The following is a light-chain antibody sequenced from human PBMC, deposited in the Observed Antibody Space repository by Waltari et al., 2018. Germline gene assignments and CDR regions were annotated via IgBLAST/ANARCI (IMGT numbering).Light chain of an antibody. J-gene: IGLJ2*01. CDR3: SSYTSISTLG. Sequence: QSALTQPSSVSGSPGQSITISCTGTSSDVGGYNYVSWYQQHPGKAPKLMMYDVRNRPSGGSNRFSAYQSGNTASLTISGRQAEDEADYYCSSYTSISTLGFGGGTKLTVL. V-gene: IGLV2-14*01. CDR2: DVR. CDR1: SSDVGGYNY.